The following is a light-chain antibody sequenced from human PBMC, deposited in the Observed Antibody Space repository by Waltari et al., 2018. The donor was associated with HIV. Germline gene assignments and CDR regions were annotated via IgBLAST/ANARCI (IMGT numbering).Light chain of an antibody. CDR3: QQRSNWLFT. Sequence: EIVLTQSPATLSLSPGERATLFCRASQSVSSYLAWYHQKPGQAPRLLIYDASNRATVIPARYSGSGSGTYFTLTISSLEPEDFAVYYCQQRSNWLFTFGPGTKVDIK. CDR2: DAS. CDR1: QSVSSY. V-gene: IGKV3-11*01. J-gene: IGKJ3*01.